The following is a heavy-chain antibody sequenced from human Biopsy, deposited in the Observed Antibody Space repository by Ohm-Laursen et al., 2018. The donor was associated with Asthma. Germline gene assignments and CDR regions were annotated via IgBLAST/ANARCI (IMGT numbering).Heavy chain of an antibody. V-gene: IGHV3-30*03. Sequence: SLRLSCAASGFSFGSFGMHWVRQVPGKGPEWVALISFDGRYEYYADSVKGRFTISRDNSKNTLFLEMNSLRPEDTAVYYCARTFHFWSPYHAEHYQLWGQGTLVTVSS. CDR1: GFSFGSFG. D-gene: IGHD3-3*02. J-gene: IGHJ1*01. CDR3: ARTFHFWSPYHAEHYQL. CDR2: ISFDGRYE.